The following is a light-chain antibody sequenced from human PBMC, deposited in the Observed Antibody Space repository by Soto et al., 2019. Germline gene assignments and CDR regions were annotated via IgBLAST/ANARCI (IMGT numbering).Light chain of an antibody. J-gene: IGLJ1*01. V-gene: IGLV1-44*01. Sequence: SVLTQPPSASGTPGQRVTISCSGSSSNIESNTVTWYQQLPGTAPKLVIYSNDHRPSGVPHRFSGSTSGTSASLAIRGLQSEDEGDHYCAAWDDRLNGYVFGGGTKVTVL. CDR2: SND. CDR3: AAWDDRLNGYV. CDR1: SSNIESNT.